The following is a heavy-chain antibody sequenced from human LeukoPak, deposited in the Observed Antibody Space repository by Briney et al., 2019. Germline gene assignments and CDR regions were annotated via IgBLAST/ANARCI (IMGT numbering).Heavy chain of an antibody. Sequence: GGSLRLSCTASGFTFSSYAMGWGRQAPGKGLEWVAVISYDGSNQYYADSVKGRFTISRDNSKNTLFLQMNSLRAEDTAVFYCAKGSFGDYEEVGDYWGQGTLVTVSS. D-gene: IGHD4-17*01. CDR2: ISYDGSNQ. V-gene: IGHV3-30*18. CDR3: AKGSFGDYEEVGDY. CDR1: GFTFSSYA. J-gene: IGHJ4*02.